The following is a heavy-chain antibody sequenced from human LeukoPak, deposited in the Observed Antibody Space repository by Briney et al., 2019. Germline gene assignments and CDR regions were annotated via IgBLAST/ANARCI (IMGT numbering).Heavy chain of an antibody. Sequence: GGSLRLSCAASGFTFSSYGMHWVRQAPGKGLEWVAVILYDGSNKFYADSVKGRFTISRDNFKNTLHLQMNSLGAEDTAVYYCAKVVTGYSRYYYGMDVLGQGTTVTVSS. V-gene: IGHV3-30*18. D-gene: IGHD3-9*01. CDR1: GFTFSSYG. CDR3: AKVVTGYSRYYYGMDV. CDR2: ILYDGSNK. J-gene: IGHJ6*02.